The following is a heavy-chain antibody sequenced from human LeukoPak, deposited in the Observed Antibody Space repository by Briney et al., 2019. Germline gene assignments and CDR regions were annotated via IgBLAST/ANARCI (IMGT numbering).Heavy chain of an antibody. Sequence: GGSLRLSCAASGFTFSNYAMTWVRQAPGKGLEWVSSISASGDRTYYTESVKGRFTVSRDNSKSTLSLQMNSLRAEDTAIYYCATYRQVLLPFESWGQGTLVTVSS. CDR1: GFTFSNYA. CDR3: ATYRQVLLPFES. J-gene: IGHJ4*02. D-gene: IGHD2-8*02. CDR2: ISASGDRT. V-gene: IGHV3-23*01.